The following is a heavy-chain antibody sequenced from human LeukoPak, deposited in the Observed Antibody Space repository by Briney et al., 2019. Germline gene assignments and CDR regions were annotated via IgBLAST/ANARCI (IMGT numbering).Heavy chain of an antibody. CDR1: GFTFNTYI. D-gene: IGHD3-10*01. J-gene: IGHJ4*02. CDR2: ISSSSNTI. CDR3: ARGYYGSGSQRYFDY. Sequence: GGSLRLSCAASGFTFNTYIMNWVRQAPGKGLEWVSYISSSSNTIYYADSVKGRFTISRDNAKNSLYLQMNSLRAEDTAVYYCARGYYGSGSQRYFDYWGQGTLVTVSS. V-gene: IGHV3-48*01.